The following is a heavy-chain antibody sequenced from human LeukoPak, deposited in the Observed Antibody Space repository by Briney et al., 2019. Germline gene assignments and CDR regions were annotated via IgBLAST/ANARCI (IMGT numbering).Heavy chain of an antibody. CDR2: ISGSGGGT. J-gene: IGHJ4*02. V-gene: IGHV3-23*01. CDR3: AKVRARGVVTAPFDY. Sequence: GGSLRLSCAASGFTFSSYGMSWVRQAPGKGLEWVSAISGSGGGTYYADSVKGRFTISRDNSKNTLYLQMNSLRAEDTAVYYCAKVRARGVVTAPFDYWGQGTLVTVSS. D-gene: IGHD2-21*02. CDR1: GFTFSSYG.